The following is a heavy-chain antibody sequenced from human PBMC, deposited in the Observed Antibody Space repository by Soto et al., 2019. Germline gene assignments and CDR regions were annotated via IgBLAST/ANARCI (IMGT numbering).Heavy chain of an antibody. CDR2: ISGSGGST. CDR1: GFTFSSYA. V-gene: IGHV3-23*01. CDR3: AKESPRFWSGYSLIDY. Sequence: GGSLRLSCAASGFTFSSYAMSWVRQAPGKGLEWVSAISGSGGSTYYADSVKGRFIISRDNSKNTLYLQMNSLRAEDTAVYYCAKESPRFWSGYSLIDYWGQGTLVTVSS. D-gene: IGHD3-3*01. J-gene: IGHJ4*02.